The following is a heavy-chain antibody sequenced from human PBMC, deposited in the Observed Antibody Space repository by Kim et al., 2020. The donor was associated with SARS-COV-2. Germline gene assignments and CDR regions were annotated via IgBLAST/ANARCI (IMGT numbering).Heavy chain of an antibody. V-gene: IGHV4-31*02. CDR3: ARSPITMIVVVTHFDI. J-gene: IGHJ3*02. Sequence: SLKSRVTISVDTSKIQFSLKLSSVTAADTAVYYCARSPITMIVVVTHFDIWGQGTMVTVSS. D-gene: IGHD3-22*01.